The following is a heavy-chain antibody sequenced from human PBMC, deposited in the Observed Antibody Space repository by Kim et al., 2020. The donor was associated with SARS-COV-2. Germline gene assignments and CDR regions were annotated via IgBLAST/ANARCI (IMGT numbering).Heavy chain of an antibody. CDR2: IYDDGSA. J-gene: IGHJ1*01. CDR3: AKKQVGTMRES. CDR1: GASIGSGTYY. V-gene: IGHV4-39*01. Sequence: SETLSLTCTVSGASIGSGTYYWAWLRQPPGKGLEWIGTIYDDGSAYYNPSLKSRATMSIDTSRNQFSLKVSSVTATDTAMYFCAKKQVGTMRESWGPGTLVTVSS. D-gene: IGHD6-13*01.